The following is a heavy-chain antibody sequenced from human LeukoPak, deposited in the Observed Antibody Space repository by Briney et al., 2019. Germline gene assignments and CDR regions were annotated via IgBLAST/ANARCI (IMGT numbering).Heavy chain of an antibody. D-gene: IGHD1-26*01. Sequence: SETLSLTCTVSGGSISTYYWSWIRQPPEKELEWIGYIHYSGSTNYNPSLKSRVTISVDTSKNQFSLKLTSVTAADTAVYYCARVGCYSFDIWGQGTMVTVSS. CDR1: GGSISTYY. J-gene: IGHJ3*02. V-gene: IGHV4-59*01. CDR3: ARVGCYSFDI. CDR2: IHYSGST.